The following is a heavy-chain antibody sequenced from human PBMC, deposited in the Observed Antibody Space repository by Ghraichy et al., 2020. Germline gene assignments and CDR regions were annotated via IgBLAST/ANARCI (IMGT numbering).Heavy chain of an antibody. CDR2: IYSSGSS. CDR1: GGSITGYY. CDR3: ARDSRATIDF. J-gene: IGHJ4*02. Sequence: ESLNISCSVSGGSITGYYWNWIRQPPGKGLEWIGVIYSSGSSDYNPSLKSRVTLSVDTSMNQFSLTLSSVTAADTAVYYCARDSRATIDFWGRGTLVTVSS. V-gene: IGHV4-59*01.